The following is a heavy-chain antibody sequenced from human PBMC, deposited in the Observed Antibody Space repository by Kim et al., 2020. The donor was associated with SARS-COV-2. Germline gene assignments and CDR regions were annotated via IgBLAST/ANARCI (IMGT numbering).Heavy chain of an antibody. CDR1: GFTFSSYA. Sequence: GGSLRLSCAASGFTFSSYAMHWVRQAPGKGLEWVAVISYDGSNKYYADSVKGRFTISRDNSKNTLYLQMNSLRAEDTAVYYCARDRDSGMDYWGQGTLVTVSS. J-gene: IGHJ4*02. CDR3: ARDRDSGMDY. V-gene: IGHV3-30*04. CDR2: ISYDGSNK. D-gene: IGHD1-26*01.